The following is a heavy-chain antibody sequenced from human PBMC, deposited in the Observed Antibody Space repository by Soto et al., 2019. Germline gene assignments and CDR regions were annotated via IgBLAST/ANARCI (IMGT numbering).Heavy chain of an antibody. D-gene: IGHD3-10*01. CDR3: ARVLTMVRGDSLGY. V-gene: IGHV1-8*01. Sequence: QVQLVQSGAEVKKPGASVKVSCKASGYTFTSYDINWVRQATGQGLEWMGWMNPNSGNTGYAQKFQGRVTXXRXTXXSTAYMELSSLRSEDTAVYYCARVLTMVRGDSLGYWGQGTLVTVSS. CDR1: GYTFTSYD. J-gene: IGHJ4*02. CDR2: MNPNSGNT.